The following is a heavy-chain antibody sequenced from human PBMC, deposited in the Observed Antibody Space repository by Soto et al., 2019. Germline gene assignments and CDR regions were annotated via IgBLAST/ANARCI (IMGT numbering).Heavy chain of an antibody. Sequence: EVKLAESGGGLAQPGGSLRLSCAASGFTLSGYAMDWVRQAPGKGLEYVSGIRSNGVGTYYANSVQGRFTISRDNSKNTVYLQMGSLRPEDIAVYYCARRARPDFYYMDVCGKGTTVTVSS. CDR3: ARRARPDFYYMDV. D-gene: IGHD6-6*01. J-gene: IGHJ6*03. V-gene: IGHV3-64*01. CDR2: IRSNGVGT. CDR1: GFTLSGYA.